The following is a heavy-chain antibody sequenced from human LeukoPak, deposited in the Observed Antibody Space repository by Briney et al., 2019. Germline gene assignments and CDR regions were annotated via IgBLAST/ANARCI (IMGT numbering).Heavy chain of an antibody. V-gene: IGHV4-34*01. CDR2: INHSGST. D-gene: IGHD2-15*01. J-gene: IGHJ5*02. Sequence: SETLSLTCAVYGGSFSGYYWSWIRQPPGKGLEWIGEINHSGSTNYNPSLKSRVTISVDTSKNQFSLKLSSVTAADTAVYYCASGVVVVAALHWFDPWGQGTLVTVSS. CDR1: GGSFSGYY. CDR3: ASGVVVVAALHWFDP.